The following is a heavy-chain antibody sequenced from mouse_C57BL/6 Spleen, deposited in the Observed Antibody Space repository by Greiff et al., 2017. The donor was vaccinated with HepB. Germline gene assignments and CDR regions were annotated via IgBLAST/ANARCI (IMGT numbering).Heavy chain of an antibody. CDR2: IYPGDGDT. V-gene: IGHV1-82*01. D-gene: IGHD2-4*01. J-gene: IGHJ3*01. Sequence: VQLQQSGPELVKPGASVKISCKASGYAFSSSWMNWVKQRPGKGLEWIGRIYPGDGDTNYNGKFKGKATLTADKSSSTAYMQLSSLTSEDSAVYSWARADYAWFAYWGQGTLVTVSA. CDR3: ARADYAWFAY. CDR1: GYAFSSSW.